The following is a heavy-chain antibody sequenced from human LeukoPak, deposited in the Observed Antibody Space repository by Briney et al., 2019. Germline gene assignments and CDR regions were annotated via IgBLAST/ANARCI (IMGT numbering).Heavy chain of an antibody. CDR1: GFTFSSYG. D-gene: IGHD2-2*01. J-gene: IGHJ4*02. CDR2: IRYDGSNK. Sequence: GGPLRLSCAASGFTFSSYGMHWVRQAPGKGLEWAAFIRYDGSNKYYADSVKGRFTISRDNSKNTLYLQMNSLRAEDTAVYYCAKDHPPYFCSSTSCYDVLGSHSDYWGQGTLVTVSS. V-gene: IGHV3-30*02. CDR3: AKDHPPYFCSSTSCYDVLGSHSDY.